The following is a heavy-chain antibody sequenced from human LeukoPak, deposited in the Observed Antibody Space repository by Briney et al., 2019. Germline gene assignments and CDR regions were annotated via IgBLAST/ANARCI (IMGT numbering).Heavy chain of an antibody. CDR3: ARPTGYRSFFDY. J-gene: IGHJ4*02. Sequence: NPSETLSLTCTVSGGSTSSSSYNWGWIRQPPGKGLEWIASIYYSGSTYYNPSLKSRVTISVDTSKNQFSLKLSSVTAADTAVYYCARPTGYRSFFDYWGQGTLVTVSS. CDR2: IYYSGST. V-gene: IGHV4-39*01. CDR1: GGSTSSSSYN. D-gene: IGHD3-9*01.